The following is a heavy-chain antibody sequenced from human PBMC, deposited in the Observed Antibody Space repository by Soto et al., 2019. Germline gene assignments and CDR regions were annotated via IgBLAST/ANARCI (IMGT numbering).Heavy chain of an antibody. V-gene: IGHV4-39*01. CDR2: VFYTGFT. Sequence: SETLSLTCAVSGASISGSYYYWAWLRQSPGKGPEWIGSVFYTGFTSYNPSLESRVSVSVDTSKSQFSLKLSAVTAADTAAYYCATSQKGYNWNYFDHWGQGALVTVSS. CDR3: ATSQKGYNWNYFDH. J-gene: IGHJ4*02. D-gene: IGHD1-20*01. CDR1: GASISGSYYY.